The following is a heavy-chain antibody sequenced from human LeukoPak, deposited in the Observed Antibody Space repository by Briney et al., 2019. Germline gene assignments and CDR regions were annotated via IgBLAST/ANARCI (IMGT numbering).Heavy chain of an antibody. CDR2: INSDGSST. J-gene: IGHJ4*02. V-gene: IGHV3-74*01. Sequence: GGSLRLSYAASGFTFSSYWMHWVRQAPGKGLVWVSRINSDGSSTSYADSVKGRFTISRDNAKNTLYLQMNSLRAEDTAVYYCARNYDSSGYYLYYFDYWGQGTLVTVSS. CDR1: GFTFSSYW. CDR3: ARNYDSSGYYLYYFDY. D-gene: IGHD3-22*01.